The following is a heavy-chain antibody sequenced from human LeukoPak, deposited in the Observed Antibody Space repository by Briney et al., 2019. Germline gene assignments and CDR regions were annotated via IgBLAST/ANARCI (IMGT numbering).Heavy chain of an antibody. V-gene: IGHV4-34*01. J-gene: IGHJ4*02. CDR1: GGSFSCYY. Sequence: SETLSLTCAVYGGSFSCYYWSWIRQPPGKGLEWIGEINHSGSTNYNPSLKSRVTISVDTSKNQFSLKLSSVTAADTAVYYCARKLGIFTVTTAFDYWGQGTLVTVSS. CDR2: INHSGST. D-gene: IGHD4-17*01. CDR3: ARKLGIFTVTTAFDY.